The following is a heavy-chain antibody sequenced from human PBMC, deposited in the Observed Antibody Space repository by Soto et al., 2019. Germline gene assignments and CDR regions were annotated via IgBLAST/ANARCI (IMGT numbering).Heavy chain of an antibody. CDR3: ARQNSSSFYYYYMDV. CDR1: GGSISSSSYY. J-gene: IGHJ6*03. CDR2: IYYSGST. D-gene: IGHD6-6*01. V-gene: IGHV4-39*01. Sequence: SETLSLTCTVSGGSISSSSYYWGWIRQPPGKGLEWIGSIYYSGSTYYNPSLKSRVTISVDTSKNQFSLKLSSVTAADTAVYYCARQNSSSFYYYYMDVWGKGTTVTVSS.